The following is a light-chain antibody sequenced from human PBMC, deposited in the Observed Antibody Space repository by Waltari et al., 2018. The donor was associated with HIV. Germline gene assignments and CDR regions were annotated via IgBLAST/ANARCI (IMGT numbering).Light chain of an antibody. CDR2: DAS. CDR3: QQYDSLPIT. Sequence: DIQMTQSPSSLSASVGDRVTITCQASQDISNCLNWYQQKPGKAPNLLIYDASSLQTGVPSRFRGSGSGTDFTFTITSLQPEDFATYYCQQYDSLPITFGQGTRLDIK. J-gene: IGKJ5*01. V-gene: IGKV1-33*01. CDR1: QDISNC.